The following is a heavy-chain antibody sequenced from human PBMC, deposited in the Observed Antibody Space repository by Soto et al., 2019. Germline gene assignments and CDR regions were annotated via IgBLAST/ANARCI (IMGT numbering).Heavy chain of an antibody. CDR3: AIEKVGATSVHVLDI. CDR1: GFTFRNYG. CDR2: IGIGSSTK. Sequence: PGGSLRLSCAASGFTFRNYGMNWVRQAPGKGLEWVSYIGIGSSTKYYADSVKGRFTISRDNAKNSLYLQMNSLRAEDTVLYYCAIEKVGATSVHVLDIWGQGTMVTVSS. V-gene: IGHV3-48*01. D-gene: IGHD1-26*01. J-gene: IGHJ3*02.